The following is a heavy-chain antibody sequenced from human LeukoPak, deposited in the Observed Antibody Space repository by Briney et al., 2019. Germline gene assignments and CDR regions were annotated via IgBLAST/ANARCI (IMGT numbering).Heavy chain of an antibody. V-gene: IGHV3-48*04. D-gene: IGHD6-6*01. CDR1: GFTFSSYS. Sequence: GGSLRLSCAASGFTFSSYSMNWVRQAPGKGLEWVSYISSSSSTINYADSVKGRFTISRDNAKNSLYLQMNSLRAEDTAVYYCARRYSSSSSFDYWGQGTLVTVSS. J-gene: IGHJ4*02. CDR2: ISSSSSTI. CDR3: ARRYSSSSSFDY.